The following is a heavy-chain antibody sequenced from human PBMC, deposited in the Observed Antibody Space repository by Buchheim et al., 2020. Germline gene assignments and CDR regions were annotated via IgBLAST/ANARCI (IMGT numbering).Heavy chain of an antibody. Sequence: QVQLVESGGGVVQPGWSLRLSCAASGFTFSSYAMHWVRQAPGKGLEWVAVICYNGSSTYYADSVKGRFTIPRDNSKNTLYLQINNLSAEDTDVDYCARAHLDPWGQGTL. CDR1: GFTFSSYA. CDR2: ICYNGSST. CDR3: ARAHLDP. V-gene: IGHV3-30*04. J-gene: IGHJ5*02.